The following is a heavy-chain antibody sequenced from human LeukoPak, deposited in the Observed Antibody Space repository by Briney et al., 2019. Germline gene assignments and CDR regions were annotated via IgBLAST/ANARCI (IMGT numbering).Heavy chain of an antibody. Sequence: GGSLRLSCAASGFTFSSYLMSWVRQAPGKGLEWVANIKQDGSEKYYVDSVKGRFTISRDNAKNSLYLQMNSLRAEDTAVYYCASFDYWGQGTLVTVSS. CDR3: ASFDY. J-gene: IGHJ4*02. CDR2: IKQDGSEK. V-gene: IGHV3-7*01. CDR1: GFTFSSYL.